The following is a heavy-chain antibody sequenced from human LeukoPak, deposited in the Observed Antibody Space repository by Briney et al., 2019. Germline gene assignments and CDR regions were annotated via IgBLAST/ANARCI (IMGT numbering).Heavy chain of an antibody. V-gene: IGHV1-69*05. Sequence: ASVKVSCKASGGTFSSYAISWVRQAPGQGLEWMGGIIPIFGTANYAQKFQGRVTITTDESTSTAYMELSSLRSEDTAVYYCASNGGSYSDYWGQGTLVTVSS. J-gene: IGHJ4*02. CDR3: ASNGGSYSDY. CDR1: GGTFSSYA. D-gene: IGHD1-26*01. CDR2: IIPIFGTA.